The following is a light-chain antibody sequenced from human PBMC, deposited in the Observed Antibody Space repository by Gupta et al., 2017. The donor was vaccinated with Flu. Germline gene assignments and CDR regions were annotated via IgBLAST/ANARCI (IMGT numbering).Light chain of an antibody. CDR2: DDG. Sequence: VTITCSGSSVNIGKNHVSWYQHQPGAAHVLRMYDDGERPSGTPDRFSGSRSESSATLAITGLQAEDEADYDCESSEGSRSVVVFGRGTTLTVL. CDR3: ESSEGSRSVVV. J-gene: IGLJ2*01. V-gene: IGLV1-51*01. CDR1: SVNIGKNH.